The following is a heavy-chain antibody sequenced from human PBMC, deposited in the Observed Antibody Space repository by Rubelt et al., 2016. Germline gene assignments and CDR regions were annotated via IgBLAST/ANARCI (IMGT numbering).Heavy chain of an antibody. Sequence: QVQLVQSGAEVKKPGASVKVSCKASGYTFTGYYMHWVRQAPGQGLEWMGGIIPIFGTANYAQKFQGRVTITADESTSTAYMESSSLRSEDTAVYYCARASTGYFDYWGQGTLVTVSS. CDR3: ARASTGYFDY. CDR2: IIPIFGTA. V-gene: IGHV1-69*01. D-gene: IGHD3-9*01. CDR1: GYTFTGYY. J-gene: IGHJ4*02.